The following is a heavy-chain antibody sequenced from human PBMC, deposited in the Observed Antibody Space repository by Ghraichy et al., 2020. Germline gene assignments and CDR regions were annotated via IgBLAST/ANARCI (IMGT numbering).Heavy chain of an antibody. V-gene: IGHV4-59*01. CDR3: VRVDSGSSGAFDV. CDR2: IHYSGKT. D-gene: IGHD1-26*01. J-gene: IGHJ3*01. Sequence: SETLSLTCTVSGGSISGYYWSWIRQPPGKEMEWIGYIHYSGKTSYNPSLNSRVTFSVDTSKNQFSLNLISVTAADTAVYYCVRVDSGSSGAFDVWGRGTMVTVSS. CDR1: GGSISGYY.